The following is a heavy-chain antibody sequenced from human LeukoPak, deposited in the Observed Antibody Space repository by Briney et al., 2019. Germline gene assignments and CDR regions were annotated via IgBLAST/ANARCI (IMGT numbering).Heavy chain of an antibody. Sequence: QPGGSLRLSCAASGFTFSSYGMHWVRQAPGKGLGWVAVIWYDGSNKYYADSVKGRFTISRDNSKNTLYLQMNSLRAEDTAVYYCARSPGDTYYYDSSGYYNSYYFDYWGQGTLVTVSS. V-gene: IGHV3-33*01. CDR3: ARSPGDTYYYDSSGYYNSYYFDY. CDR2: IWYDGSNK. J-gene: IGHJ4*02. CDR1: GFTFSSYG. D-gene: IGHD3-22*01.